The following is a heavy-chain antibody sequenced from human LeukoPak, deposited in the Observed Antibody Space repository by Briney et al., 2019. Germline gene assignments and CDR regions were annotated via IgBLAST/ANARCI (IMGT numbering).Heavy chain of an antibody. CDR3: ARVAIQALWFGGRVDYYYYMDV. Sequence: PSETLSLTCTVSGGSISSSGYYWGWIRQPPGKGLEWIGSIYYSGSTYYNPSLKSRVTISVDTSKNQFSLKLSSVTAADTAVYYCARVAIQALWFGGRVDYYYYMDVWGKGTTVTVSS. CDR1: GGSISSSGYY. D-gene: IGHD3-10*01. J-gene: IGHJ6*03. V-gene: IGHV4-39*01. CDR2: IYYSGST.